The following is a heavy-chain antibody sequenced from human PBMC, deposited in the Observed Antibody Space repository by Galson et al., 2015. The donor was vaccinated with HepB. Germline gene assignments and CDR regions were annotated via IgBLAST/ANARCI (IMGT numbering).Heavy chain of an antibody. CDR2: ISDSGQLT. CDR1: GFTFSNYH. J-gene: IGHJ4*02. CDR3: ARVWQDYSGTDY. Sequence: SLRLSCAGSGFTFSNYHMNWVRQAPGKGLEWLSYISDSGQLTHYADSVKGRLTTSRDNTKNPLYLQMNSLRDDDTAVYYCARVWQDYSGTDYWGQGTLVTVSS. V-gene: IGHV3-48*03. D-gene: IGHD2-15*01.